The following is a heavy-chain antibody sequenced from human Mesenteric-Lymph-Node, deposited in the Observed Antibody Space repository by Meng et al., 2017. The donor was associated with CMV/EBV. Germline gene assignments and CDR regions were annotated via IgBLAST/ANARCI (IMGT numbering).Heavy chain of an antibody. CDR2: INPNSGVS. CDR3: ARDNVNPEGFDP. D-gene: IGHD2/OR15-2a*01. Sequence: QLQLVQSRAEVGKPGASVMVSCKASGYTFTDLYIHWVRQAPGQGLEWMGRINPNSGVSNSAQNFQGRVTMTRDTSISTAYMELGRLTSDDTAVYYCARDNVNPEGFDPWGQGTLVTVSS. V-gene: IGHV1-2*06. CDR1: GYTFTDLY. J-gene: IGHJ5*02.